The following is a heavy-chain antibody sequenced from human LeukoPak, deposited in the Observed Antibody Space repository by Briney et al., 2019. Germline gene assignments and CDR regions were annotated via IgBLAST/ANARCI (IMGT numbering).Heavy chain of an antibody. V-gene: IGHV3-49*04. J-gene: IGHJ4*02. CDR2: IRSKAYGGTT. CDR1: GFTFGDFA. Sequence: GGSLRLSCTAYGFTFGDFAMSWVRQAPGKGLQWVAFIRSKAYGGTTEYSASVKGRFTISRDDSKSIAYLQMNSHKTDVTAVSSYTRYAFGGVIPFGYWGQGTLVTVSS. CDR3: TRYAFGGVIPFGY. D-gene: IGHD3-16*02.